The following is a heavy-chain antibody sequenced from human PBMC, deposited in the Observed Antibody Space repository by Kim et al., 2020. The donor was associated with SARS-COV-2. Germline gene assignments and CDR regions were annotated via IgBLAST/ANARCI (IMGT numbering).Heavy chain of an antibody. CDR3: ARVESRAVLRRLYYYYGMDV. V-gene: IGHV3-21*01. D-gene: IGHD3-16*01. J-gene: IGHJ6*02. Sequence: GGSLRLSCAASGFTFSSYSMNWVRQAPGKGLEWVSSISSSSSYIYYADSVKGRFTISRDNAKNSLYLQMNSLRAEDTAVYYCARVESRAVLRRLYYYYGMDVWGQGTTVTVSS. CDR1: GFTFSSYS. CDR2: ISSSSSYI.